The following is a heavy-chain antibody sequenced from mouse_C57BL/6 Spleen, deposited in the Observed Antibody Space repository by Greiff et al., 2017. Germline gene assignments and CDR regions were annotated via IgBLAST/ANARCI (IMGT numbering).Heavy chain of an antibody. CDR1: GFNIKNSY. J-gene: IGHJ4*01. CDR2: IDPANGNT. V-gene: IGHV14-3*01. Sequence: EVQLQESVAELVRPGASVKLSCTASGFNIKNSYMHWVKQRPEQGLEWIGRIDPANGNTKYAPKFQGKATITADTSSNTAYLQLSSLTSEDTAIYCCARSSGYGSGYYAMDYWGQGTSVTVSS. CDR3: ARSSGYGSGYYAMDY. D-gene: IGHD1-2*01.